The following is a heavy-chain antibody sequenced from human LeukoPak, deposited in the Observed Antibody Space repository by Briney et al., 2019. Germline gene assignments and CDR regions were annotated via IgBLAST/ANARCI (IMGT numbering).Heavy chain of an antibody. Sequence: ASVKVSCKVSGYSLTELSMHWVRQAPGKGLEWVGGFSPGDGETIYAQRFQGRVTMTEATSTDTAYMELRSLTYEDTAVYYCATLLGEFSSRDGFNVWGQGAMVTVSS. CDR3: ATLLGEFSSRDGFNV. CDR1: GYSLTELS. J-gene: IGHJ3*01. V-gene: IGHV1-24*01. D-gene: IGHD3-16*02. CDR2: FSPGDGET.